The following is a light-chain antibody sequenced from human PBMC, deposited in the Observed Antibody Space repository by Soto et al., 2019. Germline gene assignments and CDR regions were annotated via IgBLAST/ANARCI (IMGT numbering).Light chain of an antibody. J-gene: IGKJ4*01. CDR1: QSLSNNF. Sequence: EIVLTHSPATLSCSPGEIATLSGRASQSLSNNFLAWYQQKPGQPPRLLIYGASSRATGIPDRFSGSGSGTDFTLSISRLESEDFAVYHCQQYGSSPLTFGGGTKVDIK. V-gene: IGKV3-20*01. CDR2: GAS. CDR3: QQYGSSPLT.